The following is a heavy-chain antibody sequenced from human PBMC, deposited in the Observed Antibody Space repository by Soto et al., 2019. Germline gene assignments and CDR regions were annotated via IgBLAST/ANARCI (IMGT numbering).Heavy chain of an antibody. V-gene: IGHV4-59*12. CDR3: ARFVEYYDSSGYSDY. J-gene: IGHJ4*02. CDR2: IYYSGST. Sequence: SETLSLTCTVSGGSISSYYWSWIRQPPGKGLEWIGYIYYSGSTNYNPSLKSRVTISVDTSKNQFSLKLSSVTAADTAVYYCARFVEYYDSSGYSDYWGPGTLVTVSS. D-gene: IGHD3-22*01. CDR1: GGSISSYY.